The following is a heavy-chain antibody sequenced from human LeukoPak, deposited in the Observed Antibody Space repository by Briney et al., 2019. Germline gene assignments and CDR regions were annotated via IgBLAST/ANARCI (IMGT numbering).Heavy chain of an antibody. Sequence: GGSLRLSCAASGFTFSSYSMNWVRQAPGKGLEWVSSISSSSSYIYYADSVKGRFTISRDNAKNSLYLQMNSLRAEDTAVYYCARDNGGSYQLDYWGQGTLVTVSS. V-gene: IGHV3-21*01. CDR1: GFTFSSYS. CDR3: ARDNGGSYQLDY. D-gene: IGHD1-26*01. CDR2: ISSSSSYI. J-gene: IGHJ4*02.